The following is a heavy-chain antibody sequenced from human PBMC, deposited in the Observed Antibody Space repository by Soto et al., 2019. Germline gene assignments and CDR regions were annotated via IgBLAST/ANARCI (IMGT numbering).Heavy chain of an antibody. CDR2: MNPNSGNT. CDR1: GYTFTSYD. Sequence: ASVKVSCKASGYTFTSYDINWVRQATGQGLEWMGWMNPNSGNTGYAQKFQGRVTMTRNTSISTAYMELSSLRSEDTAVYYCARGEYYDFWSGYYNPPEYYYYGTDVWGQGTTVTVSS. J-gene: IGHJ6*02. D-gene: IGHD3-3*01. CDR3: ARGEYYDFWSGYYNPPEYYYYGTDV. V-gene: IGHV1-8*01.